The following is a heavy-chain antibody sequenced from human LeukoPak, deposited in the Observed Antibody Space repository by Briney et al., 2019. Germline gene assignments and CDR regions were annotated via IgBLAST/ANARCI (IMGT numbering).Heavy chain of an antibody. V-gene: IGHV4-4*02. J-gene: IGHJ4*02. CDR1: GSSISSSDW. CDR2: VYHSGST. Sequence: PSETLSLTCAVSGSSISSSDWWSWVRQPPGKGLEWIGDVYHSGSTNYNPSLKSRVTMSVDKSKNQFSRKLTSVTAGDSAIYYCARAHYDIVTAYLDYWGQGTLVTVSS. D-gene: IGHD3-9*01. CDR3: ARAHYDIVTAYLDY.